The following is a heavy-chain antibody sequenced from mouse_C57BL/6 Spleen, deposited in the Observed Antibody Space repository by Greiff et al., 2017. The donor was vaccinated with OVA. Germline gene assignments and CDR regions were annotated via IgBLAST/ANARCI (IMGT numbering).Heavy chain of an antibody. V-gene: IGHV1-82*01. D-gene: IGHD1-1*01. CDR3: ASDYGSSYYFDC. CDR2: IYPGDGNT. J-gene: IGHJ2*01. CDR1: GYAFSSSW. Sequence: QVQLKEPGPELVKPGASVKISCKASGYAFSSSWMNWVKQRPGQGLEWIGRIYPGDGNTNYNGKFKGKATLTADKSSSKAYMQLSSLTSADSGVYIYASDYGSSYYFDCWGKGTTVTFAS.